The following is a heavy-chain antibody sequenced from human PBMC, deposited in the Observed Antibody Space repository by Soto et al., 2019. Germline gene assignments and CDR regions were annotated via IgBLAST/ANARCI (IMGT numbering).Heavy chain of an antibody. J-gene: IGHJ4*02. Sequence: QVQLVQSGAEVKKPGASVKVSCKASNYTFTSYGISWVRQAPGQGLEWMAWISAYNGNTNYAQNLQGRVTMTTDTSTSTAYMELRSLRSDDTAVYYCVRDRPYYSASGISAGDYWGQGTLVTVSS. D-gene: IGHD3-10*01. CDR1: NYTFTSYG. CDR3: VRDRPYYSASGISAGDY. V-gene: IGHV1-18*01. CDR2: ISAYNGNT.